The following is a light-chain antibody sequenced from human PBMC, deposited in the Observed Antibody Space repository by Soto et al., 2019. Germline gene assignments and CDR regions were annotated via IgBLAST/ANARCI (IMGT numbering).Light chain of an antibody. V-gene: IGLV3-1*01. CDR3: QAWDSSTHVV. Sequence: SYELTQPPSVSVSKGKTASITCSGNKLGNKYACWYQMRPGQSPVLVLYQDTKRPSGIPERFSGSNSGNTATLTISGTQAMDEADYYCQAWDSSTHVVFGGGTKLTVL. CDR2: QDT. J-gene: IGLJ2*01. CDR1: KLGNKY.